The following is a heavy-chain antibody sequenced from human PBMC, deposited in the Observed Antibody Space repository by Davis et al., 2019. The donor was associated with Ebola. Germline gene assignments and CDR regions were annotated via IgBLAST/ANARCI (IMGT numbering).Heavy chain of an antibody. CDR3: AKTAVLTLYFDL. J-gene: IGHJ2*01. V-gene: IGHV3-23*01. D-gene: IGHD3-10*01. CDR1: GFTFSSYA. Sequence: GESLKISCAASGFTFSSYAMSWVRQAPGKGLEWVSAISGSGGSTYYADSVKGRFTISRDNSKNTLYLQMNSLRAEDTAVYYCAKTAVLTLYFDLWGRGTLVTVSS. CDR2: ISGSGGST.